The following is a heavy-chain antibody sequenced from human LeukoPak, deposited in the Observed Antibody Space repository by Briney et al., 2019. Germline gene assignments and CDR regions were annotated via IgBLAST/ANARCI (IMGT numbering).Heavy chain of an antibody. J-gene: IGHJ5*02. CDR2: IYHNWGA. V-gene: IGHV4-38-2*02. CDR1: GYSVNNGYQ. CDR3: ARDPRWLTPDCTSTSCYENYFDP. D-gene: IGHD2-2*01. Sequence: SETLSLTCAVSGYSVNNGYQWAWIRQSPGRGLEWIGSIYHNWGAHYNPSLRSRVVTSVDTSNNQFSLRLSSVTVADTAVYYCARDPRWLTPDCTSTSCYENYFDPWGRGTLVTVSS.